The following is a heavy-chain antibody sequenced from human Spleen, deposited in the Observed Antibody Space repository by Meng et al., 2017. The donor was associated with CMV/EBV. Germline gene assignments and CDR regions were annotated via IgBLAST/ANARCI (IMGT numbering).Heavy chain of an antibody. D-gene: IGHD3-22*01. CDR3: ARNYYDSSGYYPYYFDY. V-gene: IGHV4-30-4*08. CDR2: IYYSGST. Sequence: QGPQQESGPGLVNPSQTLSLTGTVSGGSISSGDYYWSWIRQPPGKGLEWIGYIYYSGSTYYNPSLKSRVTISVDTSKNQFSLKLSSVTAADTAVYYCARNYYDSSGYYPYYFDYWGQGTLVTVSS. J-gene: IGHJ4*02. CDR1: GGSISSGDYY.